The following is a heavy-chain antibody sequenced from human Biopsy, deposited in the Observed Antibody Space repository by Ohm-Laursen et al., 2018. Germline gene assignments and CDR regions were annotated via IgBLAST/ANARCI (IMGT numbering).Heavy chain of an antibody. CDR2: ISGSGDTA. D-gene: IGHD3-10*01. J-gene: IGHJ3*02. Sequence: SLRLSCAASGFTFASHAMCWVRQAPRKGLEWVSLISGSGDTAYYPDSVKGRFTISRDNTKNTLYLEMNSLSTEETAKYYCSKAGSQYGFDIWGPGTMVTVSS. CDR3: SKAGSQYGFDI. CDR1: GFTFASHA. V-gene: IGHV3-23*01.